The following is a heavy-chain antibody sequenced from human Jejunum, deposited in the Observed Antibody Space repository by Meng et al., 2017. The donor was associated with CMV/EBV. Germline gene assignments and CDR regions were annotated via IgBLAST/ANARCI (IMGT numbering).Heavy chain of an antibody. CDR2: IKQDGSAT. V-gene: IGHV3-7*01. D-gene: IGHD2-15*01. Sequence: SCAVSGFPYSTFWMSWVRQSPGMGLEWVANIKQDGSATYYADSVKGRFTISRDNAKNSLYLQMDNLRADDTAVYYCVREDIVVFDYWGQGTLVTVSS. CDR1: GFPYSTFW. J-gene: IGHJ4*02. CDR3: VREDIVVFDY.